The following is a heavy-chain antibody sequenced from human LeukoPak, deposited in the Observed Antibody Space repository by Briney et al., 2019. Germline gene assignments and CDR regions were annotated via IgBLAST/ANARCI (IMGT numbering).Heavy chain of an antibody. CDR3: AKDPVLSTYYDILTGYDDY. J-gene: IGHJ4*02. Sequence: GGSLRLSCAASGFTFSSYGMSWVRQAPGKGLEWVSTISGSGGSTYYADSVKGRFTISRDNSKNTLYLQMNSLRAEDTAVYYCAKDPVLSTYYDILTGYDDYWGQGTLVTVSS. CDR2: ISGSGGST. V-gene: IGHV3-23*01. D-gene: IGHD3-9*01. CDR1: GFTFSSYG.